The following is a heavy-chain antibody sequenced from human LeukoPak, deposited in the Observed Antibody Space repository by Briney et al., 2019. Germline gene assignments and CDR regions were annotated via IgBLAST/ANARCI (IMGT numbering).Heavy chain of an antibody. J-gene: IGHJ4*02. Sequence: PGGSLRLSCAASGFTFSSYRMNWVRQAPGKGLEWVASISSSGVYIYYADSLRDRITISRDNAKNSVYLQVSSLRDEDTAVYYCARTVTSFYYFDYWGQGALVTVSS. V-gene: IGHV3-21*01. CDR2: ISSSGVYI. CDR1: GFTFSSYR. D-gene: IGHD4-17*01. CDR3: ARTVTSFYYFDY.